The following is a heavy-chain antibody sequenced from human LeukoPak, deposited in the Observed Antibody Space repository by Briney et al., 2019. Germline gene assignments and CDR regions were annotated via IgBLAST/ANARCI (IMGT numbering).Heavy chain of an antibody. Sequence: GGSLRLSCAASGFTFSSYAMSWVHQAPGKGLEWVSAISGSGGSTYYADSVKGRFTISRDNSKNTLYLQMNSLRAEDTAVYYCANVPFYGGYYALFDYWGQGTLVTVSS. CDR2: ISGSGGST. J-gene: IGHJ4*02. CDR1: GFTFSSYA. D-gene: IGHD3-22*01. V-gene: IGHV3-23*01. CDR3: ANVPFYGGYYALFDY.